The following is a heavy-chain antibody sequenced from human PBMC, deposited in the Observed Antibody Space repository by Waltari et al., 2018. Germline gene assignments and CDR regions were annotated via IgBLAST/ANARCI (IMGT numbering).Heavy chain of an antibody. V-gene: IGHV1-69*05. D-gene: IGHD2-15*01. CDR3: ATTVVVVADRAFDI. Sequence: QVQLVQSGAEVKKPGSSVKVSCKASGGTFTSYAISWVRQAPGQGLEWMGGIIPIFGTANYAQKFQGRVTITTDESTSTAYMELSSLRSEDTAVYYCATTVVVVADRAFDIWGQGTMVTVSS. CDR2: IIPIFGTA. J-gene: IGHJ3*02. CDR1: GGTFTSYA.